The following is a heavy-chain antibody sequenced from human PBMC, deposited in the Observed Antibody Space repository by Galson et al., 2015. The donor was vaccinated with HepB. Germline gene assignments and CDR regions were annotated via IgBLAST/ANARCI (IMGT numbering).Heavy chain of an antibody. J-gene: IGHJ4*02. CDR3: ARVDHSSSWYRYFDY. Sequence: SETLSLTCTVSGGSISSYYWSWIRQPPGKGLEWIGYIYYSGSTNYNPSLKSRVTISVDTSKNQFSLKLSSVTAADTAVYYCARVDHSSSWYRYFDYWGQGTLVTVSS. CDR1: GGSISSYY. CDR2: IYYSGST. V-gene: IGHV4-59*08. D-gene: IGHD6-13*01.